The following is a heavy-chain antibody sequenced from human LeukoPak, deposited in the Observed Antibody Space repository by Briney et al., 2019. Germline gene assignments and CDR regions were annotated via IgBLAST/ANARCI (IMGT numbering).Heavy chain of an antibody. CDR3: AKVTRQYYFDY. Sequence: GGSLRLSCAASGFTFSSYAMSWVRQAPGKGLEWVSAISGSGGSTYYADSVKGRFTISRDNSKNTLYLQMNSLRVEDTAVFYCAKVTRQYYFDYWGRGTLVTVSS. CDR2: ISGSGGST. J-gene: IGHJ4*02. D-gene: IGHD1-1*01. CDR1: GFTFSSYA. V-gene: IGHV3-23*01.